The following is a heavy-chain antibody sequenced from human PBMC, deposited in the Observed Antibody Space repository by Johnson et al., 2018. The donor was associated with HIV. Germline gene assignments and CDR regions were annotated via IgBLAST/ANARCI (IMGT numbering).Heavy chain of an antibody. V-gene: IGHV3-30*02. D-gene: IGHD1-1*01. CDR3: AKASHWAFDI. J-gene: IGHJ3*02. Sequence: QVQLVESGGGLVQPGRSLRLSCAASGFTFSSYGMHWVRQAPGKGLEWVAFIRYDGSNKYYVDSVKGRFTISRDNSKNTLYLQMNSLRGEDTAVYYCAKASHWAFDIWGQGTMVTVSS. CDR2: IRYDGSNK. CDR1: GFTFSSYG.